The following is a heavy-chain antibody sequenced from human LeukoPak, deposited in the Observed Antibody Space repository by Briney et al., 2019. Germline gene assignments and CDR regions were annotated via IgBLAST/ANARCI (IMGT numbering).Heavy chain of an antibody. J-gene: IGHJ4*02. CDR3: ARGPPRYDFLDY. CDR1: GFTFSSYG. CDR2: IWYDGSNK. D-gene: IGHD3-3*01. V-gene: IGHV3-33*01. Sequence: QPGRSLRLSCAASGFTFSSYGMHWVRQAPGKGLEWVAVIWYDGSNKYYADSVKGRFTISRDNSKNTLYLQMNSLRAEDTAVYYCARGPPRYDFLDYWGQGTLVTVSS.